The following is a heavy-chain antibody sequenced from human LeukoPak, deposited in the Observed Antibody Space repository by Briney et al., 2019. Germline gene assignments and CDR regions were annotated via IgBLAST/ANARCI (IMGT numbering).Heavy chain of an antibody. V-gene: IGHV1-18*01. J-gene: IGHJ4*02. CDR1: GYTFTSYG. Sequence: ASVKVSCKASGYTFTSYGISWVRQAPGQGLEWMGWISAYNGNTNYAQKLQGRVTMTTDTSTSTAYMELRSLRSDDTAVYYCARDNKVDYDFWSGYSKGDYFDYWGQGTLVTVSS. CDR2: ISAYNGNT. D-gene: IGHD3-3*01. CDR3: ARDNKVDYDFWSGYSKGDYFDY.